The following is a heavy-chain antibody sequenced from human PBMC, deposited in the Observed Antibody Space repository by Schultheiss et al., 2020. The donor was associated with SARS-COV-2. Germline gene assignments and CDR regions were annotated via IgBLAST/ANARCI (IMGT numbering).Heavy chain of an antibody. CDR3: AREEELRYFDL. CDR2: INPNSGGT. CDR1: GYTFTGYY. Sequence: ASVKVSCKASGYTFTGYYMHWVRQAPGQGLEWMGWINPNSGGTNYAQKFQGRVTMTRNTSISTAYMELSSLRSEDTAVYYCAREEELRYFDLWGRGTLVTVSS. J-gene: IGHJ2*01. V-gene: IGHV1-2*02. D-gene: IGHD1-7*01.